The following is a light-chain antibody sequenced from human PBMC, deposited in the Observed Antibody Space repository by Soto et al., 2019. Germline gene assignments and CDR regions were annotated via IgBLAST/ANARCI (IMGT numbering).Light chain of an antibody. V-gene: IGKV1-8*01. J-gene: IGKJ4*01. CDR1: QGISSY. Sequence: AIRMTQSPSSLSASTGDRDTITCRASQGISSYLAWYQQKPGKASKLLIYAASTLQSGVPSRFSGSGSGTDFTLTISCLQSEDFATYYCQQYYSYPLTFGGGTKVEIK. CDR2: AAS. CDR3: QQYYSYPLT.